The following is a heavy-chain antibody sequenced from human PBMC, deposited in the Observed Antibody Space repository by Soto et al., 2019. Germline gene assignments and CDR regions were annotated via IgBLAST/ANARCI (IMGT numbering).Heavy chain of an antibody. CDR1: GGTFSSFA. J-gene: IGHJ4*02. V-gene: IGHV1-69*13. CDR2: IIPVFATT. D-gene: IGHD1-1*01. Sequence: SVKVSCKASGGTFSSFAISWVRQAPGQGLEWMGGIIPVFATTDYAQEFQGRVTITADESTSTAYMELSGLRSEDTAVYYCEAPGWNALRWGQGTLVTVSS. CDR3: EAPGWNALR.